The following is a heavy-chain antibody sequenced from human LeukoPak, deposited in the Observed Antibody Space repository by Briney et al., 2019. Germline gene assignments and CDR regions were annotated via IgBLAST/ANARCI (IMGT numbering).Heavy chain of an antibody. D-gene: IGHD1-26*01. CDR3: ARDGGATANFDY. CDR2: ISSSGSTI. Sequence: GGSLRLSCAASGFTFSSYEMNWVRQAPGEGLEWVSYISSSGSTIYYADSVKGRFTTSRDNSKNTLYLQMNSLRAEDTAVYYCARDGGATANFDYWGQGTLVTVSS. J-gene: IGHJ4*02. CDR1: GFTFSSYE. V-gene: IGHV3-48*03.